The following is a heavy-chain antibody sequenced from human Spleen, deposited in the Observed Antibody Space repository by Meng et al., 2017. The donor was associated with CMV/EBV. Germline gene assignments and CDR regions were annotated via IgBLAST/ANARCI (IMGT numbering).Heavy chain of an antibody. D-gene: IGHD2-2*01. CDR2: IKQDGSEK. CDR1: GFTFSSYW. V-gene: IGHV3-7*01. CDR3: ARVYGPAIVGVTAAKYYYYGMDV. J-gene: IGHJ6*02. Sequence: GESLKISCAASGFTFSSYWMSWVRQAPGKGLEWVANIKQDGSEKYYVDSVKGRFTISRDNAKNSLYLQMNSLRGEDTAVYYCARVYGPAIVGVTAAKYYYYGMDVWGQGTTVTVSS.